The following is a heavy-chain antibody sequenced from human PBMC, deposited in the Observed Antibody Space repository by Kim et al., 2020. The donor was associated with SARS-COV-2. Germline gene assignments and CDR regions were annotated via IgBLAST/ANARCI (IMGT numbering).Heavy chain of an antibody. D-gene: IGHD6-19*01. CDR3: ARELSLYSSGLDY. J-gene: IGHJ4*02. Sequence: YADSVEGRFTNTRDNSKNTLYLQMNSLRAEDTAVYYCARELSLYSSGLDYWGQGTLVTVSS. V-gene: IGHV3-33*01.